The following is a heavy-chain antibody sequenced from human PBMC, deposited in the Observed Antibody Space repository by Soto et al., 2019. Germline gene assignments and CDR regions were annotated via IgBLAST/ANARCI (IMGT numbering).Heavy chain of an antibody. CDR1: GFTFSSYA. CDR3: AKGGVGDYYGMDV. V-gene: IGHV3-23*01. CDR2: ISGSGGST. D-gene: IGHD3-10*01. J-gene: IGHJ6*02. Sequence: PGGSLRLSCAASGFTFSSYAMSWVRQAPGKGLEWVSAISGSGGSTYYADPVKGRFTISRDNSKNTLYLQMNSLRAEDTAVYYCAKGGVGDYYGMDVWGQGTTVTVSS.